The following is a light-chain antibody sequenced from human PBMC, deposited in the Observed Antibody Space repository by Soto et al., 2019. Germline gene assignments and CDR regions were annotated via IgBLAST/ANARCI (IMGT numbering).Light chain of an antibody. J-gene: IGKJ1*01. CDR1: QSVSSW. V-gene: IGKV1-5*01. Sequence: IQMTQSRSTLSPSVGARVSITCRASQSVSSWLAWYQQKPGKAPKLLIYDASGLESGVPSRFSGSGSGTEFTLTISSLQPDDFATYYCQQYNSYSTFGQGTKVDIK. CDR2: DAS. CDR3: QQYNSYST.